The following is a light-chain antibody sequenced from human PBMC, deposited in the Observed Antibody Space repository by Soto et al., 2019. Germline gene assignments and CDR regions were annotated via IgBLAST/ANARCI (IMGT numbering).Light chain of an antibody. CDR3: SSYTSSSTLT. Sequence: QSALTQPASVSGSPGQSITISCTGTSSDVGGYNYVSWYQQHPGKAPNLMIYEVSNRPSGVSNRFSGSKSGNTASLTISGLQAEDEADYYCSSYTSSSTLTFGTGTKLTVL. V-gene: IGLV2-14*01. CDR1: SSDVGGYNY. CDR2: EVS. J-gene: IGLJ1*01.